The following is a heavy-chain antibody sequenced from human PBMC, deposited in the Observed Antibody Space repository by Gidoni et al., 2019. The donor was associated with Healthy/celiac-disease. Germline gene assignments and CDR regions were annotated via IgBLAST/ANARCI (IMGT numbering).Heavy chain of an antibody. CDR1: GYTFTSYD. Sequence: QVQLVQSGAELKKPGAAVKGACKASGYTFTSYDINWVRQATGQGLEWMGLMNPNSGNTGYAQKFQGRVTMTRNTSISTAYMELSSLRSEDTAVYYCARGTIFDGSNDYWGQGTLVTVSS. CDR3: ARGTIFDGSNDY. CDR2: MNPNSGNT. D-gene: IGHD3-10*02. V-gene: IGHV1-8*01. J-gene: IGHJ4*02.